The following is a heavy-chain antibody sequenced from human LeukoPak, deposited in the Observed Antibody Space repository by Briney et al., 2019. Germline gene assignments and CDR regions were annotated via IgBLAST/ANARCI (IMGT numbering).Heavy chain of an antibody. CDR3: AKDRTYYDFWSGSGFDY. Sequence: GGSLRLSCAASGFTFSSYAMSWVRQAPGKGLEWVSAISGSGGSTYYADSVKGRFTISRDNSKNTLYLQMNSLRAEDTAVYYCAKDRTYYDFWSGSGFDYWGQGTLVTVSS. CDR2: ISGSGGST. V-gene: IGHV3-23*01. CDR1: GFTFSSYA. D-gene: IGHD3-3*01. J-gene: IGHJ4*02.